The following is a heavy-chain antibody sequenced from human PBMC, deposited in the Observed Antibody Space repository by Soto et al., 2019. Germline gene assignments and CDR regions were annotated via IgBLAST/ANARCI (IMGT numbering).Heavy chain of an antibody. D-gene: IGHD3-16*02. Sequence: ASVKVSCKASGYTFTSYGISWVRQAPGQGLEWMGWISAYNGNTNYAQKLQGRVTMTTDTSTSTAYMELRSLRSDDTAVYYCARSGIRSKEPDYDYIWGFYRYIAMYYYYYMDVWGKGATVTVSS. CDR3: ARSGIRSKEPDYDYIWGFYRYIAMYYYYYMDV. V-gene: IGHV1-18*01. J-gene: IGHJ6*03. CDR2: ISAYNGNT. CDR1: GYTFTSYG.